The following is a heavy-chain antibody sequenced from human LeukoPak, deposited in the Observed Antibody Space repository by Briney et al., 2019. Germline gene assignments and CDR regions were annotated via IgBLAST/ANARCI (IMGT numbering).Heavy chain of an antibody. V-gene: IGHV4-61*09. Sequence: PSQTLSLTCTVSGDSLTSGSRYWSWIRQPAEKGLEWIGHIYSSTSTTYNPSLESRVTISGDTAKNQFSLKLDSVTAADTAVYFCARCMSELDYGDYAYYYHMDVWGKGTTVTVSS. J-gene: IGHJ6*04. CDR2: IYSSTST. D-gene: IGHD4-17*01. CDR3: ARCMSELDYGDYAYYYHMDV. CDR1: GDSLTSGSRY.